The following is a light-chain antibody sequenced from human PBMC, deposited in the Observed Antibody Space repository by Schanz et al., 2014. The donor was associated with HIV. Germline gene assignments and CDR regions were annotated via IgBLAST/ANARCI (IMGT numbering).Light chain of an antibody. CDR1: QGIGND. CDR2: AAS. Sequence: DIQMTQSPASLSAFLGARVTITCRASQGIGNDLGWYQQKPGQAPKRLIYAASKLQSGVPSRFIGSGSGTEFTLTISSLQPDDFATYYCQQYDSSSWTFGQGTKVETK. J-gene: IGKJ1*01. CDR3: QQYDSSSWT. V-gene: IGKV1-17*01.